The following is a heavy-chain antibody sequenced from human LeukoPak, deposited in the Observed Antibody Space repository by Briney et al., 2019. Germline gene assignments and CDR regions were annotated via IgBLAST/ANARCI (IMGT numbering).Heavy chain of an antibody. D-gene: IGHD2-15*01. J-gene: IGHJ3*02. CDR2: IIWNSGSI. CDR1: GFTFDDYA. V-gene: IGHV3-9*01. CDR3: TFVRYCSGGSCHVAPFDAFDI. Sequence: GGSLRLSCAASGFTFDDYAMHWVRHAPGKGLEWVSGIIWNSGSIGYADSVKGRFTISRDNAQNSLYLQMNSLRGEDTALYYCTFVRYCSGGSCHVAPFDAFDIWAKGTMVTVSS.